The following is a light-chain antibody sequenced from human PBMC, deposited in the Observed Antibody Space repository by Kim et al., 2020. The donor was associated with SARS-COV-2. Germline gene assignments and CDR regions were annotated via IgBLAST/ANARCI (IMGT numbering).Light chain of an antibody. CDR1: QSVSSY. J-gene: IGKJ4*01. V-gene: IGKV3-11*01. CDR3: QQRGNWPLT. Sequence: SLSPRERATLSCRASQSVSSYLAWYQQKPGQAPRLLIYDASNRATGIPARFSGSGSGTDFTLTIGSLEPEDFAVYYCQQRGNWPLTFGGGTKLEI. CDR2: DAS.